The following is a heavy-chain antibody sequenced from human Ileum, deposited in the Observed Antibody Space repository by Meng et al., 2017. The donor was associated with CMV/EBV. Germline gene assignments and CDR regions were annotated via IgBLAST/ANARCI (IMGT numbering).Heavy chain of an antibody. D-gene: IGHD1-14*01. CDR2: IYGSGSTI. CDR3: VKDRTPDGLFEFDF. V-gene: IGHV3-23*03. CDR1: GLTFSTYS. J-gene: IGHJ4*02. Sequence: GESLKISCSASGLTFSTYSMSWVRQAPGKGLEWVSIIYGSGSTIIYADSVRGRFTISRHNSRNIVYLQMNNLRADDTGIYYCVKDRTPDGLFEFDFWGQGTSVTVS.